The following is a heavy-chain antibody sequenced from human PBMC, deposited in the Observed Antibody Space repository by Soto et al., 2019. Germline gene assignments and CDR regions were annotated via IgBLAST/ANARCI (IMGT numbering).Heavy chain of an antibody. CDR1: GYTFTSYG. Sequence: QVQLVQSGPEVKKPGASVKVSCKTSGYTFTSYGISWVRQAPGQGLEWMGWITTDKGKTTYAQKFQGRVTMTTDTSTGKAYMELRSLRSDDTAVYYCATRSPAFDYWGQGTLVTVSS. V-gene: IGHV1-18*01. CDR3: ATRSPAFDY. CDR2: ITTDKGKT. J-gene: IGHJ4*02.